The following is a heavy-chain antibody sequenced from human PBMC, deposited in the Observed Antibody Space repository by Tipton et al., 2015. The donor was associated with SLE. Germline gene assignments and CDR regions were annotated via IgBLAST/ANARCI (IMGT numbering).Heavy chain of an antibody. Sequence: GSLRLSCAASGFTFSSYSMNWVRQAPGKGLEWVSYISSSSSTIYYADSVKGRFTISRDNAKNSLYLQMNSLRAEDTAVYYCARGSYDFWSGYYYYCYYMDVWGKGTTVTIS. CDR2: ISSSSSTI. V-gene: IGHV3-48*01. CDR3: ARGSYDFWSGYYYYCYYMDV. CDR1: GFTFSSYS. D-gene: IGHD3-3*01. J-gene: IGHJ6*03.